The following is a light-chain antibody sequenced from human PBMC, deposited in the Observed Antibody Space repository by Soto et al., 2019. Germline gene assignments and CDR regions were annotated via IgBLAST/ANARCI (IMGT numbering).Light chain of an antibody. CDR1: QSVSSNY. V-gene: IGKV3-20*01. CDR2: GAS. J-gene: IGKJ5*01. Sequence: EIVLKQSPGTLSLSPGERATLSCGASQSVSSNYLAWYQQKPGQAPRLLIHGASTRATGVPDRFSGSGSGTDFTLTISRLEPEDFAVYHCQQYKNWPPITFGQGTRLEIK. CDR3: QQYKNWPPIT.